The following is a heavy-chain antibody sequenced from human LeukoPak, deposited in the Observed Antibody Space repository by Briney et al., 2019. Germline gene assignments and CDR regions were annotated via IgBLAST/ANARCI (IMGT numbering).Heavy chain of an antibody. CDR2: IWYDGSKR. D-gene: IGHD2-15*01. CDR1: GFTFSSHG. J-gene: IGHJ4*02. CDR3: ARDPASSFDY. V-gene: IGHV3-33*01. Sequence: GRSLRLSCAASGFTFSSHGMHWLRQAPGKGLEWVAVIWYDGSKRHYADSVKGRFTISRDDSKNTLYLQMNSLRDEDTAVYYCARDPASSFDYWGQGTLVTVSS.